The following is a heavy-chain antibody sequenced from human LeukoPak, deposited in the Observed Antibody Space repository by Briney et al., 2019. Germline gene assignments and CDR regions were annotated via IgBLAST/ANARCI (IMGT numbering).Heavy chain of an antibody. CDR1: GFTFSTSA. J-gene: IGHJ4*02. D-gene: IGHD1-26*01. V-gene: IGHV3-23*01. Sequence: TGGSLRLSCVGSGFTFSTSAMSWVRQAPGKGLEWVSAIGGNGATYYAESVKGRFTISRDTSRNTLYLQMNSLRAEDTAVYYCAIGDITGDYFDHWGQGTLVTVSS. CDR2: IGGNGAT. CDR3: AIGDITGDYFDH.